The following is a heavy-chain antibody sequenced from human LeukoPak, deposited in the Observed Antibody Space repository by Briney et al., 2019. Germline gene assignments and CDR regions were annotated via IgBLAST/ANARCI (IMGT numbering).Heavy chain of an antibody. CDR3: ARGRRSLLWFGELSHRFDP. V-gene: IGHV1-8*01. CDR2: MNPNSGNT. J-gene: IGHJ5*02. CDR1: GYTFTSYD. D-gene: IGHD3-10*01. Sequence: ASVKVSCKASGYTFTSYDINWVRQATGQGLEWMGWMNPNSGNTGYAQKFQGRVTMTRNTSISTAYMGLSSLRSEDTAVYYCARGRRSLLWFGELSHRFDPWGQGTLVTVSS.